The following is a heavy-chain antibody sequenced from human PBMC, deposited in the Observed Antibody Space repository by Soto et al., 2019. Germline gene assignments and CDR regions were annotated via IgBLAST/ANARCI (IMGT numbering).Heavy chain of an antibody. CDR2: IYYSGST. CDR3: ARGFTYYYDSSGYPYQDV. CDR1: GGSISRGGYY. D-gene: IGHD3-22*01. Sequence: SETLSLTCTVSGGSISRGGYYWSWIRQHPGKGLEWIGYIYYSGSTQYNPSLKSRLTISVDTSKNQFSLKLTSVTAADTAVYYCARGFTYYYDSSGYPYQDVCGQGTTVT. V-gene: IGHV4-31*03. J-gene: IGHJ6*02.